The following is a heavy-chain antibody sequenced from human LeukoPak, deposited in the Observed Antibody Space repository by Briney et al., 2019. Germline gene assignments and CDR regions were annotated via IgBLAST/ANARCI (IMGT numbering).Heavy chain of an antibody. CDR2: IYHSGSS. D-gene: IGHD3-22*01. J-gene: IGHJ4*02. V-gene: IGHV4-39*01. CDR3: AREILYDSTAYYL. Sequence: SGTLSLTCSVSGASIETSAYNGGWIRQPPGKGLEWIGSIYHSGSSYDNPSLKSRLTLSIDTARNQFSLTLKSVTAADSGVYFCAREILYDSTAYYLWGQGTVVPVSS. CDR1: GASIETSAYN.